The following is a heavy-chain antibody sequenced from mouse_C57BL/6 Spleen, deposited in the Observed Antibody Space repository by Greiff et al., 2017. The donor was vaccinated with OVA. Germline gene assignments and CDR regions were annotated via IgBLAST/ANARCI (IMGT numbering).Heavy chain of an antibody. Sequence: EVQLVESGGDLVKPGGSLKLSCAASGFTFSSYGMSWVRQTPDKRLEWVATISSGGSYTYYPDSVKGRFTISRDNAKNTLYLQMSSLKSEDTAMYYCARDYYGSREGSYFDYWGQGTTLTVSS. D-gene: IGHD1-1*01. CDR3: ARDYYGSREGSYFDY. V-gene: IGHV5-6*01. CDR1: GFTFSSYG. J-gene: IGHJ2*01. CDR2: ISSGGSYT.